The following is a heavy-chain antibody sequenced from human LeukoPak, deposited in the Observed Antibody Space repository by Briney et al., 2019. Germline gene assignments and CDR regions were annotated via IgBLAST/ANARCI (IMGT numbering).Heavy chain of an antibody. J-gene: IGHJ6*02. D-gene: IGHD1-26*01. V-gene: IGHV3-66*01. CDR2: IYSGGST. Sequence: GSLRLSCAASGFTVSSNYMSWVRQAPGKGLEWVSVIYSGGSTYYADSVKGRFTISRDNSKNTLYLQMNSLRAEDTAVYYCARDEREDDLVGYYYYGMDVWGQGTTVTVSS. CDR3: ARDEREDDLVGYYYYGMDV. CDR1: GFTVSSNY.